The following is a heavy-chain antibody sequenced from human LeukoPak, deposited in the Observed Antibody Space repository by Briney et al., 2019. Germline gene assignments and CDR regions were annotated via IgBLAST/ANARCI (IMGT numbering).Heavy chain of an antibody. CDR2: INPNSGGT. V-gene: IGHV1-2*02. CDR1: GYTFTGYY. Sequence: ASVKVSCKASGYTFTGYYMHWVRQAPGQGLEWMGWINPNSGGTNYAQKIQGRVTMTTDTSTSTAYMELRSLRSDDTAVYYCARDLPYSSSWESIDYWGQGTLVTVSS. J-gene: IGHJ4*02. D-gene: IGHD6-13*01. CDR3: ARDLPYSSSWESIDY.